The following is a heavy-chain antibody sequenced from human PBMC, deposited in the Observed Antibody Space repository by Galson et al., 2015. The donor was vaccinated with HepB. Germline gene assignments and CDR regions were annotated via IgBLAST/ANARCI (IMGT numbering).Heavy chain of an antibody. J-gene: IGHJ3*02. CDR2: IYYSGST. CDR3: ARLLGAFDI. CDR1: GGSISSSSYY. V-gene: IGHV4-39*01. Sequence: ETLSLTCTVSGGSISSSSYYWGWIRQPPGKGLEWIGSIYYSGSTYYNPSLKSRVTISVDTSKNQFSLKLSSVTAADTAVYYCARLLGAFDIWGQGTMVTVSS.